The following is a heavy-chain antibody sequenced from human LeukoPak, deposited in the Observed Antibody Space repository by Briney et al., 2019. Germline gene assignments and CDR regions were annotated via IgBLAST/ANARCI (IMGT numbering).Heavy chain of an antibody. Sequence: GASVKVSCKASGYTFTTYPINWVRQAPGQGLEWMGWISNYNGDTTYAQKFQGRVTMTTDTSTNTAYMELRSLTSDDTAIYYCARATYYDILTGLNYWGQGTLVTASP. CDR3: ARATYYDILTGLNY. D-gene: IGHD3-9*01. CDR1: GYTFTTYP. CDR2: ISNYNGDT. V-gene: IGHV1-18*01. J-gene: IGHJ4*02.